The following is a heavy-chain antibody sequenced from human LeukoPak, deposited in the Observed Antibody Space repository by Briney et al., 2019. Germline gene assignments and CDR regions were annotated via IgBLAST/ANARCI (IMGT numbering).Heavy chain of an antibody. CDR3: ANYRQSITAAGNSREFADY. CDR2: ISVSGDWT. V-gene: IGHV3-23*01. D-gene: IGHD6-13*01. Sequence: GESLKISCEASGFTFSSYYMIWVRQAPGKGLEWVSVISVSGDWTYYADSVKGRFTISRDNSKNTLYLQMNSLRAEDTAVYYCANYRQSITAAGNSREFADYWGQGTLVTVSS. CDR1: GFTFSSYY. J-gene: IGHJ4*02.